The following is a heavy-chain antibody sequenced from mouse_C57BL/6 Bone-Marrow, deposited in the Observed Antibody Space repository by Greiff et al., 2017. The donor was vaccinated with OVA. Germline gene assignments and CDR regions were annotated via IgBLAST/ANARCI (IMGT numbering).Heavy chain of an antibody. CDR1: GYTFTISL. J-gene: IGHJ4*01. CDR2: IAPNSGGT. CDR3: ARALFTTVVARECYYALDY. D-gene: IGHD1-1*01. Sequence: VQLQQPVAALVKPGASVKLSCKASGYTFTISLMHWVKQRPGRGLAWIGRIAPNSGGTKYNEKFQSKATLTVDKPSSTAYMQLSGLTSEDSAVYYCARALFTTVVARECYYALDYWGQGTSVTVSS. V-gene: IGHV1-72*01.